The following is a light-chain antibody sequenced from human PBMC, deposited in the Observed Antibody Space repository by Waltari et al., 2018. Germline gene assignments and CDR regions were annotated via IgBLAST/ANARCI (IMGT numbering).Light chain of an antibody. CDR2: AAS. Sequence: DIQMSQSPSSLSASVGDKVTITCRASQGITNSLAWYQQKPGKAPKVLLYAASRLESGVPSRVSGSGAGTDYTLTISSLQPEDFATYYCQQYYTTPTFGHGTKVEIK. V-gene: IGKV1-NL1*01. CDR1: QGITNS. CDR3: QQYYTTPT. J-gene: IGKJ1*01.